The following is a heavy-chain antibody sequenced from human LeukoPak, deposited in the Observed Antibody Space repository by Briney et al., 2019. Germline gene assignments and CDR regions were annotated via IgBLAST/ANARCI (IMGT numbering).Heavy chain of an antibody. Sequence: SETLSLTCTVSGGSISSGDYYWSWIRQPPGKGLEWIGYIYYSGSTYYNPSLKSRVTISVDTSKNQFSLKLSSVTAADTAVYYCARGEPTYFDYWGQGTQFTVSS. J-gene: IGHJ4*02. V-gene: IGHV4-30-4*01. CDR2: IYYSGST. CDR1: GGSISSGDYY. CDR3: ARGEPTYFDY. D-gene: IGHD1-14*01.